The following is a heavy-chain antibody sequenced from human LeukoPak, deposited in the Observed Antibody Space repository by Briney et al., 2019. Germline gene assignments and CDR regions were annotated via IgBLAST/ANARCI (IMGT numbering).Heavy chain of an antibody. CDR3: AKDAQRGFDYSNSLEY. Sequence: GGSLTLSCVASQFRFPFSHYGMHWVRQAPGRGLEWVADIWSDGTNQYYADSVRGRFTISRDNSQNTVYLQMNSLRVEDTAVYFCAKDAQRGFDYSNSLEYWGQGTLVTVSS. V-gene: IGHV3-33*06. D-gene: IGHD4-11*01. J-gene: IGHJ4*02. CDR1: QFRFPFSHYG. CDR2: IWSDGTNQ.